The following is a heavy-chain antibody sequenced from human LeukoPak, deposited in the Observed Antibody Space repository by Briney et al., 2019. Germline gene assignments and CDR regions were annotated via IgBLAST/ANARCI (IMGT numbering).Heavy chain of an antibody. Sequence: GGSLRLSCTASGFTFGDYAMSWFRQAPGKGLEWVGFIRSKAYGGTTEYAASVKGRFTISRDDSKSIACLQMNSLKTEDTAVYYCTRDWMCSTSCSRSFDYWGQGTLVTVSS. CDR2: IRSKAYGGTT. D-gene: IGHD2-2*01. V-gene: IGHV3-49*03. CDR3: TRDWMCSTSCSRSFDY. CDR1: GFTFGDYA. J-gene: IGHJ4*02.